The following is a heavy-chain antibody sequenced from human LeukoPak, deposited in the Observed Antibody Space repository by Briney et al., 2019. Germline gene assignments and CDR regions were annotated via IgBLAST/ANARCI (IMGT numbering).Heavy chain of an antibody. Sequence: GGSLRLSCAASGFTFTSYGLNWVRQAPGKGLEWVAVIWYDGSNKYYADSVKGRFVISRDQSKNTLFLQMNSLRAEDTAVYYCARLGTKWSTDYWGQGTLVTVSS. J-gene: IGHJ4*02. CDR2: IWYDGSNK. CDR3: ARLGTKWSTDY. CDR1: GFTFTSYG. V-gene: IGHV3-33*01. D-gene: IGHD2-8*01.